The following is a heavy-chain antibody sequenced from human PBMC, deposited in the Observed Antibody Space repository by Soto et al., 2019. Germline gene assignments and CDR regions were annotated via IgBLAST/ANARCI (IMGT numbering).Heavy chain of an antibody. CDR2: INHSGST. D-gene: IGHD2-15*01. CDR1: GGSFSGYY. Sequence: QVQLQQWSTGLLKPSETQSLTCAVYGGSFSGYYWSWIRQPPGKGLEWIGEINHSGSTNYNPSLKSRVTISVDTSKNQFSLKLSSVTAADTAVYYCARSASVVVAAIVRGARRFDPWGQGTLVTVSS. CDR3: ARSASVVVAAIVRGARRFDP. J-gene: IGHJ5*02. V-gene: IGHV4-34*01.